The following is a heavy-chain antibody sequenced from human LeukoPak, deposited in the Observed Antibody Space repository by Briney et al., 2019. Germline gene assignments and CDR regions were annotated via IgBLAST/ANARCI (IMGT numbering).Heavy chain of an antibody. CDR2: IYPGDSDT. J-gene: IGHJ4*02. CDR3: ARRGEAMDPFDY. CDR1: GCSLTSYG. Sequence: GESMKISCKASGCSLTSYGIGWVRQMPGKALKWMVIIYPGDSDTRYDPSFPGPVPISADKSINTAYLQWSSLKASDTAIYYCARRGEAMDPFDYWDQGSLVTVSS. D-gene: IGHD5-18*01. V-gene: IGHV5-51*01.